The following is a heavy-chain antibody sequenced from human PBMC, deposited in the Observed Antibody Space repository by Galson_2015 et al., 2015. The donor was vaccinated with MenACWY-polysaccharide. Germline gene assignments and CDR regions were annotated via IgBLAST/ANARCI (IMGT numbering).Heavy chain of an antibody. D-gene: IGHD5-18*01. V-gene: IGHV3-66*02. Sequence: SLRLSCAASGFTVSSNYMSWVRQAPGKGLEWVSVIYSGGSTYYADSVKGRFTISRDNSKNTLYLQMNSLRAEDTAVYYCARLDWDTAMVQNPFDYWGQGTLVTVSS. CDR1: GFTVSSNY. CDR3: ARLDWDTAMVQNPFDY. J-gene: IGHJ4*02. CDR2: IYSGGST.